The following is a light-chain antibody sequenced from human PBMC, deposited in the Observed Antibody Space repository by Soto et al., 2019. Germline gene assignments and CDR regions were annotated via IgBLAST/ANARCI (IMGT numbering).Light chain of an antibody. CDR1: SSDVGGYNY. V-gene: IGLV2-14*01. Sequence: QSVLTQPASVSGSPGQSITISCTGTSSDVGGYNYVSWYQQHPGKAPKLIIYEVTHRPSGVSSRFYGSRSGNTASLTISGLQAADGADYYCKLRTTANTLAFGGGT. CDR3: KLRTTANTLA. J-gene: IGLJ3*02. CDR2: EVT.